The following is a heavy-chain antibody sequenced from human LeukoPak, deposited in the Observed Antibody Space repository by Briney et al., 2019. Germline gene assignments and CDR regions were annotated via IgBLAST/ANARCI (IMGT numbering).Heavy chain of an antibody. Sequence: PGGSLRLSCAASGFTFSSYWMHWVRQAPGKGLVWVSRINSDGSSTSYADSVKGRFTISRDNSKNTLYLQMNSLRAEDTAVYYCASGVGGQIVPYLKWYPDDAFDIWGQGTMVTVSS. CDR2: INSDGSST. CDR3: ASGVGGQIVPYLKWYPDDAFDI. V-gene: IGHV3-74*01. CDR1: GFTFSSYW. J-gene: IGHJ3*02. D-gene: IGHD1-26*01.